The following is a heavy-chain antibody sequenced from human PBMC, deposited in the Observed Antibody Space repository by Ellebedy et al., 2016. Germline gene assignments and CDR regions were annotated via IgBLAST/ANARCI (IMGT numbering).Heavy chain of an antibody. D-gene: IGHD4-17*01. CDR2: IWYDGSNK. Sequence: GESLKISXAASGFTFSSYGMHWVRQAPGKGLEWVAVIWYDGSNKYYADSVKGRFTISRDNSKNTLYLQMNSLRAEDTAVYYCARDYGDYADYYGMNVWGQGTTVTVSS. CDR1: GFTFSSYG. CDR3: ARDYGDYADYYGMNV. V-gene: IGHV3-33*01. J-gene: IGHJ6*02.